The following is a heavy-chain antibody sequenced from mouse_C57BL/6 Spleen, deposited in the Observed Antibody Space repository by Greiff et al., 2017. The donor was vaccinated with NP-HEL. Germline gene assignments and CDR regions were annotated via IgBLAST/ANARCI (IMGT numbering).Heavy chain of an antibody. CDR3: ALITTVVDWYFDV. D-gene: IGHD1-1*01. CDR2: IHPNSGST. Sequence: QVQLQQPGAELVKPGASVKLSCKASGYTFTSYWMHWVKQRPGQGLEWIGMIHPNSGSTNYNEKFKSKATLTVDKSSSTAYMQLSSLTSEDSAVYCCALITTVVDWYFDVWGTGTTVTVS. J-gene: IGHJ1*03. V-gene: IGHV1-64*01. CDR1: GYTFTSYW.